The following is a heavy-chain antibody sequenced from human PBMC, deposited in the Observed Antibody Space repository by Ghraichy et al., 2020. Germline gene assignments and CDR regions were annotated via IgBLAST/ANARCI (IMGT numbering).Heavy chain of an antibody. V-gene: IGHV4-30-2*01. D-gene: IGHD3-22*01. Sequence: SETLSLTCVVSGGPITSPDYSWSWIRQPPGEGLEWIGYIYHSGNTYYSPPLKSRVTISLDTSKNQFSLNLKSVTAADTAVYYCARAPYDDAGFYDDGFDIWGPGTMVTVSS. J-gene: IGHJ3*02. CDR2: IYHSGNT. CDR1: GGPITSPDYS. CDR3: ARAPYDDAGFYDDGFDI.